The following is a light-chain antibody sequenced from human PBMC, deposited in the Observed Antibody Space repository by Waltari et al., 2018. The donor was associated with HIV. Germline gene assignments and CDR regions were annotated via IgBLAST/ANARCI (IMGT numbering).Light chain of an antibody. J-gene: IGLJ3*02. Sequence: SALTQPASVSGSPGQSITIPCTGTNSDVGNYNLVSWYRQHPDKAPKLRIFEVTRRPSGVSDRFSGSKSGNTASLTISGLQAEDEADYYCCSYAGSDTLVFGGGTKLTVL. CDR3: CSYAGSDTLV. CDR2: EVT. V-gene: IGLV2-23*02. CDR1: NSDVGNYNL.